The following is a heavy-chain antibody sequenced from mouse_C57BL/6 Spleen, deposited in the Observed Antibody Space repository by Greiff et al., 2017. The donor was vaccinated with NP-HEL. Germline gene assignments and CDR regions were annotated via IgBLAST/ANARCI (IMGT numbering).Heavy chain of an antibody. Sequence: VHVKQSGPELVKPGASVKMSCKASGYTFTDYNMHWVKQSHGKSLEWIGYINPNNGGTSSNQKFKGKATLTVNKPSSTAYMELRSLTSEDSAVYYCARCAYYSNYFDYWGQGTTLTVSS. CDR3: ARCAYYSNYFDY. CDR1: GYTFTDYN. V-gene: IGHV1-22*01. CDR2: INPNNGGT. J-gene: IGHJ2*01. D-gene: IGHD2-5*01.